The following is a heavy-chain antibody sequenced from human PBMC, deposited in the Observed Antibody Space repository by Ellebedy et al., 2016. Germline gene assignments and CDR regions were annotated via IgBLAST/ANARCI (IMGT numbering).Heavy chain of an antibody. Sequence: GGSLRLXXAASGFTLSTCGMQWVRQAPGKGLEWVAVISRDGSVQHYADSVKGRFTISRDNSKNKLYLQMNSLRSEDTAVYYCTKERSVYTYGAIFEYWGQGALVTVSS. D-gene: IGHD4-17*01. V-gene: IGHV3-30*18. CDR2: ISRDGSVQ. CDR1: GFTLSTCG. CDR3: TKERSVYTYGAIFEY. J-gene: IGHJ4*02.